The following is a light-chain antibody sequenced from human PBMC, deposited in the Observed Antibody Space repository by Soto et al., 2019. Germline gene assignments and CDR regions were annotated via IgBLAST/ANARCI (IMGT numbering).Light chain of an antibody. CDR2: GAS. Sequence: EIVLTQSPGTLSLSPGERVTLSCRASQSVSSSYLAWYQQKPGQAPRLLIYGASGRATGIPDRFSGSGSGTDFPLTISRLEPEDFAVYYCQQYGSSPPVTFGQGTRLEIK. CDR3: QQYGSSPPVT. CDR1: QSVSSSY. V-gene: IGKV3-20*01. J-gene: IGKJ5*01.